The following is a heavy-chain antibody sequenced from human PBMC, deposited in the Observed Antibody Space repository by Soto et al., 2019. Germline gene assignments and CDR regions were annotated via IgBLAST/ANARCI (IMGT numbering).Heavy chain of an antibody. CDR2: IWYDGSNR. CDR3: AAATTWNFHMHY. D-gene: IGHD1-7*01. V-gene: IGHV3-33*01. J-gene: IGHJ4*02. CDR1: GFTISTHG. Sequence: QVQLVESGGGVVQPGTSLRLSCAASGFTISTHGMHWVRQAPGKGLVWVANIWYDGSNRFYADSVKGRFTISKDNPKNTPYLQMSSLRAEDTAVYYCAAATTWNFHMHYWCQGTQLSVPS.